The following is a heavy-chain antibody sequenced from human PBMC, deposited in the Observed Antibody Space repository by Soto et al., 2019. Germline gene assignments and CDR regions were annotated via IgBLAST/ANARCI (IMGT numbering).Heavy chain of an antibody. CDR1: GGSISNYY. V-gene: IGHV4-4*07. J-gene: IGHJ5*02. D-gene: IGHD3-22*01. CDR3: ARQIVYDSSSNWFDP. Sequence: PSETLSLTCTVSGGSISNYYWTWIRQPAGKGLEWIGRMYTSGSTNYNPSLKSRVTMSVDTSKNQFSLKLSSVTAADTAVYYCARQIVYDSSSNWFDPWGQGVLVTVSS. CDR2: MYTSGST.